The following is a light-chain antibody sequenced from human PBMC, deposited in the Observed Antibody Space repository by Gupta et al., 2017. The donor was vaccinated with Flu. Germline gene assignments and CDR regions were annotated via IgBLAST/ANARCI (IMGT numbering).Light chain of an antibody. CDR1: QSVLYSSNNQNY. J-gene: IGKJ4*01. CDR3: QHYASTPPT. CDR2: WAS. Sequence: DIVMTQSPDSLAVSLGERATINCKSSQSVLYSSNNQNYLAWYQQKPGQPPRLLIYWASTRESGVPERFSGSGSGTDFTLTISILHAEDVAVYYCQHYASTPPTFGGGTKVEI. V-gene: IGKV4-1*01.